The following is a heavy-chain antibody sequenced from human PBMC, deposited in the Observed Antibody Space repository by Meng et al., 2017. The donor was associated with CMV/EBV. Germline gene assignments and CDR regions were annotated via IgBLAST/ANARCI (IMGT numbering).Heavy chain of an antibody. CDR2: TYYRSKWYN. Sequence: SETLSLTCAISGDSVSSNSAAWNWIRQSPSRGLEWLGRTYYRSKWYNDYAVSVKSRITINPDTSKNQFSLQLNSVTPEDTAVYYCAREGYDFWSGSPPRGWFDPWGQGTLVTVSS. J-gene: IGHJ5*02. CDR1: GDSVSSNSAA. D-gene: IGHD3-3*01. V-gene: IGHV6-1*01. CDR3: AREGYDFWSGSPPRGWFDP.